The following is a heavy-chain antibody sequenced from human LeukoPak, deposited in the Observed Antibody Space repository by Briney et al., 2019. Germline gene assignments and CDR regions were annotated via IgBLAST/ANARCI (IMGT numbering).Heavy chain of an antibody. D-gene: IGHD6-19*01. CDR1: GYSISSGYY. CDR3: ARVLVAGNVDY. V-gene: IGHV4-38-2*02. J-gene: IGHJ4*02. CDR2: IYHSGST. Sequence: SETLSLTCTVSGYSISSGYYWGWIRQPPGKGLEWIGSIYHSGSTYYNPFLKSRVTISVDTSKNQFSLKLSSVTAADTAVYYCARVLVAGNVDYWGQGTLVTVSS.